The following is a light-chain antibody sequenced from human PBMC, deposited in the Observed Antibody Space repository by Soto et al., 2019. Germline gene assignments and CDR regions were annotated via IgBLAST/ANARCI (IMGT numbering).Light chain of an antibody. CDR2: EGS. CDR3: CSYAGSSTSVV. CDR1: SSNVGTYNL. Sequence: QSVLTQPASVSGSPGQSITISCTGASSNVGTYNLVSWYQQHPGKAPKLMIYEGSKRPSAVSHRFSGSKSGNTASLTVSGLQAEDEADYYCCSYAGSSTSVVFGGGTKVTVL. V-gene: IGLV2-23*01. J-gene: IGLJ3*02.